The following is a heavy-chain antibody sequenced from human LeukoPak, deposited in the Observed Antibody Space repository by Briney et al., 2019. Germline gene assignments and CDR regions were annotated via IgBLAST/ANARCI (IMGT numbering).Heavy chain of an antibody. V-gene: IGHV1-2*02. CDR1: GYTFPGFF. J-gene: IGHJ5*01. D-gene: IGHD2-21*02. CDR3: ARMDLDGGDSIGFDS. CDR2: INPNIGDA. Sequence: ASVKVSCKASGYTFPGFFMHWVRQAPGQGLECMGWINPNIGDAYYAQKFQGRVTMTRDRSINTAYMELSRLTSDDTAVYYCARMDLDGGDSIGFDSWGQGTLVTVSS.